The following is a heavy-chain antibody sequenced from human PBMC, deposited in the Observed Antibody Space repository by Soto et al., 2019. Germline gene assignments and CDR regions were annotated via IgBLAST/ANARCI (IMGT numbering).Heavy chain of an antibody. CDR3: AKGSLGYSYGSDLVGWFDP. D-gene: IGHD5-18*01. CDR2: ISGSGGST. J-gene: IGHJ5*02. CDR1: GFTFSSYA. V-gene: IGHV3-23*01. Sequence: GGSLRLSCAASGFTFSSYAMSWVRQAPGKGLEWVSAISGSGGSTYYADSVKGRFTISRDNSKNTLYLQMNSLRAEDTAVYYCAKGSLGYSYGSDLVGWFDPWGQGTLVTVSS.